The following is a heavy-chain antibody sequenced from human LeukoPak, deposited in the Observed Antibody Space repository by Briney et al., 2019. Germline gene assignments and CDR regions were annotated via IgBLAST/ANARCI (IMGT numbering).Heavy chain of an antibody. J-gene: IGHJ6*03. Sequence: GGSLRLSCATSGFTFDDYGMNWVRQAPGKGLEWVSYISSSGSTIYYADSVKGRFTISRDNAKNSLYLQMNSLRAEDTAVYYCARDIGYCSGGSCADYMDVWGKGTTVTVSS. V-gene: IGHV3-48*03. CDR2: ISSSGSTI. CDR3: ARDIGYCSGGSCADYMDV. CDR1: GFTFDDYG. D-gene: IGHD2-15*01.